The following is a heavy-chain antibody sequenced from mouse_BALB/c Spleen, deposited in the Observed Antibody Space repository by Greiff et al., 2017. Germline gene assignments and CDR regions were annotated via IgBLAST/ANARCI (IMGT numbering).Heavy chain of an antibody. V-gene: IGHV2-9*02. D-gene: IGHD2-3*01. Sequence: VQLKQSGPGLVAPSQSLSITCTVSGFSLTSYGVHWVRQPPGKGLEWLGVIWAGGSTNYNSALMSRLSISKDNSKSQVFLKMNSLQTDDTAMYYCARTYDGYRYYAMDYWGQGTSVTVSS. CDR3: ARTYDGYRYYAMDY. CDR2: IWAGGST. J-gene: IGHJ4*01. CDR1: GFSLTSYG.